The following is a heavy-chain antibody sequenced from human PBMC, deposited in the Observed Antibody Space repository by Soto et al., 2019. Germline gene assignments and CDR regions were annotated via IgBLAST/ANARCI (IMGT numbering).Heavy chain of an antibody. CDR2: IYYSWST. D-gene: IGHD2-15*01. J-gene: IGHJ4*02. Sequence: SETLSLTCTVSGAPITTNYWSWIRQAPGKGLEWIGYIYYSWSTTYNPSLNSLVTMSADTSKDQFSLRLNSVPAADRAAYYCARDAGGRYDHWGRGLMVTVSS. V-gene: IGHV4-59*01. CDR3: ARDAGGRYDH. CDR1: GAPITTNY.